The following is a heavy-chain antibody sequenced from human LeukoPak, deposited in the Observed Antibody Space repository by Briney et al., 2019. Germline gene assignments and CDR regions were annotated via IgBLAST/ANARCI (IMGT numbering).Heavy chain of an antibody. V-gene: IGHV4-34*01. CDR2: INHSGST. CDR3: ARGYCSGGSCYGDRNTYYYYMDV. CDR1: GGSFSGYY. Sequence: PSETLSLTCAVYGGSFSGYYWSWIRQPPGKGLEWIGEINHSGSTNYNPSLKSRVTISVDTSKNQFSLKLSSVTAADTAVYYCARGYCSGGSCYGDRNTYYYYMDVWGKGTTVTVSS. D-gene: IGHD2-15*01. J-gene: IGHJ6*03.